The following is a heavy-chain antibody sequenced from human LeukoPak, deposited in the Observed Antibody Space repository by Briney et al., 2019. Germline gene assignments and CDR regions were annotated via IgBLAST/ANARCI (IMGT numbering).Heavy chain of an antibody. Sequence: SETLSLTCTVSGGSISSYYWSWIRQPPGKGLEWIGYIYYSGSTNYNPSLKSRVTISVDTSKNQFSLKLSSVTAADTAVYYCARKDYSFPMDVWGKGTTVTVSS. CDR1: GGSISSYY. CDR3: ARKDYSFPMDV. CDR2: IYYSGST. V-gene: IGHV4-59*12. D-gene: IGHD2-15*01. J-gene: IGHJ6*03.